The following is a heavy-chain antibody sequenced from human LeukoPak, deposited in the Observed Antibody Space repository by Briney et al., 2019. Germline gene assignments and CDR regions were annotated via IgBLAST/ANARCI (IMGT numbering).Heavy chain of an antibody. V-gene: IGHV1-8*03. CDR1: GYTFTSYD. Sequence: ASVKVSCKASGYTFTSYDINWVRQATGQGLEWMGWMNPNSGSTGYAQKFQGRVTITRNNSISTAYMELSGLRSEDTAVYYCARGRSTGYPYYFEYWGQGTLVTVSS. CDR2: MNPNSGST. J-gene: IGHJ4*02. CDR3: ARGRSTGYPYYFEY. D-gene: IGHD5-12*01.